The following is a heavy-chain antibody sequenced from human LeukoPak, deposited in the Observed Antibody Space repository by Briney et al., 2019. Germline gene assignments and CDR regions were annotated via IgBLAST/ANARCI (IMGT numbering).Heavy chain of an antibody. Sequence: GGSLRLSCTASGFTFSSYGMHWVRQAPGKGLEWVPVIWFDGSNKYYADSVKGRLTISRDNSKSTLYLQMNSLRAEDTAVYYCAKAVAATGHYYFGMGVWGQGTMVSVSS. CDR1: GFTFSSYG. CDR2: IWFDGSNK. V-gene: IGHV3-33*06. D-gene: IGHD6-19*01. CDR3: AKAVAATGHYYFGMGV. J-gene: IGHJ6*02.